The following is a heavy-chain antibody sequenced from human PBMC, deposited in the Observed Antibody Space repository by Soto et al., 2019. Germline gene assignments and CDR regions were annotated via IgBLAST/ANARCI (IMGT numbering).Heavy chain of an antibody. V-gene: IGHV3-9*01. D-gene: IGHD3-22*01. CDR1: GFTFEDYA. CDR3: AKAGYYYDSSAYYYVDY. CDR2: LTWNSGNV. Sequence: EVQLVESGGGLVQPGRSLRLSCTASGFTFEDYAMHWVRQAPGKGLEWVSGLTWNSGNVGYADSVKGRFTISRDNAKNSLYLQMNSMRAEDTALYYCAKAGYYYDSSAYYYVDYWGQGTLVTVSS. J-gene: IGHJ4*02.